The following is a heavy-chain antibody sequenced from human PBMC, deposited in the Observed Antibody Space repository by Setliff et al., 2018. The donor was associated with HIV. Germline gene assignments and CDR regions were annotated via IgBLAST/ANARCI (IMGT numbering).Heavy chain of an antibody. CDR1: GFTFSSYS. CDR3: ARPYYYDSSGSLRYFDY. D-gene: IGHD3-22*01. Sequence: GGSLRLSCAASGFTFSSYSMNWVRQAPGKGLEWVSYISSSSTIYYADSVKGRFTISRDNAKNSLYLQMNSLRAEDTAVYYCARPYYYDSSGSLRYFDYWGQGTLVTVS. V-gene: IGHV3-48*01. J-gene: IGHJ4*02. CDR2: ISSSSTI.